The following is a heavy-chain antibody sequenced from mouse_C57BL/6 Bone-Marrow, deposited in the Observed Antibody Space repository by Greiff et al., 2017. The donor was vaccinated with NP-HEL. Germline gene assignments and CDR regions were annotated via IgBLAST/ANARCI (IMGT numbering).Heavy chain of an antibody. J-gene: IGHJ3*01. Sequence: EVNVVESGGDLVKPGGSLKLSCAASGFTFSSYGMSWVRQTPDKRLEWVATISSGGSYTYYPESVKGRFTISRDNANNTLYLQMSSLKSEDTAVYYCASPYDYDVAWFAYWGQGTLVTVSA. CDR2: ISSGGSYT. D-gene: IGHD2-4*01. CDR1: GFTFSSYG. CDR3: ASPYDYDVAWFAY. V-gene: IGHV5-6*01.